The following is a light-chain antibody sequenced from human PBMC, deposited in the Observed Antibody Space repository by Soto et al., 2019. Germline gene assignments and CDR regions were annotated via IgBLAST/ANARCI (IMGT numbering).Light chain of an antibody. V-gene: IGLV1-51*01. CDR3: GTWDSSLRVVV. CDR1: NSDIGNNY. CDR2: DND. Sequence: QSVLTQPHSVSAAPGQKVTICCSGSNSDIGNNYVSWYQQFPGAAPKLLIYDNDKRPSGIPDRISGSKSGTSATLGITGLLTGDEADYYCGTWDSSLRVVVFGGGTKLTVL. J-gene: IGLJ2*01.